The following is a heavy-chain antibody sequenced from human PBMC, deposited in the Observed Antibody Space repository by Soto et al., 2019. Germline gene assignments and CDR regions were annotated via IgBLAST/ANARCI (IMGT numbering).Heavy chain of an antibody. CDR1: GGSISSYY. CDR3: ARLLYGSGSWFDP. Sequence: PSETLSLTCTVSGGSISSYYWSWIRQPPWKGLEWIGYIYYSGSTNYNPSLKSRVTISVDTSKNQFSLKLSSVTAADTAVYYCARLLYGSGSWFDPWGQGTLITVSS. D-gene: IGHD3-10*01. CDR2: IYYSGST. V-gene: IGHV4-59*08. J-gene: IGHJ5*02.